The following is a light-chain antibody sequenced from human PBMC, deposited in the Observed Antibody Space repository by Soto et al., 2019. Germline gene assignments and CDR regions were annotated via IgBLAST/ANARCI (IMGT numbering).Light chain of an antibody. Sequence: ITMVEPPSSRTGSIGDRVTITCRASQTISSWLAWYQQKPGKAPKLLIYKASTLKSGVPSRFSGSGSGTEFTLTISSLQPDDVATYYCQHYDSYSEAFGQGTKVDIK. J-gene: IGKJ1*01. CDR1: QTISSW. CDR2: KAS. CDR3: QHYDSYSEA. V-gene: IGKV1-5*03.